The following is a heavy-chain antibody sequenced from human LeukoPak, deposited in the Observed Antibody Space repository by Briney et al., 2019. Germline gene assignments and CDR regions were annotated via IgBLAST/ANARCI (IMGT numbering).Heavy chain of an antibody. J-gene: IGHJ6*02. V-gene: IGHV3-30*18. CDR1: GFIFSTYW. D-gene: IGHD2-2*01. CDR2: ISYDGSNK. Sequence: GGSLRLSCAASGFIFSTYWMTWVRQAPGKGLEWVAVISYDGSNKYYADSVKGRFTISRDNSKNTLYLQMNSLRAEDTAVYYCAKDRPDCSSTSCSLGYYYGMDVWGQGTTVTVSS. CDR3: AKDRPDCSSTSCSLGYYYGMDV.